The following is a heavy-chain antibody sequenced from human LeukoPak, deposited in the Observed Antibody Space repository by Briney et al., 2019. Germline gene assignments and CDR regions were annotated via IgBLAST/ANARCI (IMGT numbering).Heavy chain of an antibody. Sequence: SETLSLTCAVYGGSFSGYYWSWIRQPPGKGLEWIGEINHSGSTNYNPSLKSRVTISVDTSKNQFSLKLTAVTAADTAVYHCARETPGAGHFDYWGQGSLVTVSS. CDR3: ARETPGAGHFDY. J-gene: IGHJ4*02. CDR2: INHSGST. CDR1: GGSFSGYY. D-gene: IGHD7-27*01. V-gene: IGHV4-34*01.